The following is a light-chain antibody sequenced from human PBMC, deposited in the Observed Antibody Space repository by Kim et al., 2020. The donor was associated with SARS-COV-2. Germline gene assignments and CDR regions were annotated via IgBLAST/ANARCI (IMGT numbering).Light chain of an antibody. CDR2: DAS. CDR1: QDVSKY. Sequence: ASVGDRVIITCQASQDVSKYLNWYQLKPGKAPKHLIYDASHLYTGVPSRFRGRGSGTRFSFTISSLQPEDIASYYCQQYDGLPPTFGGGTKVDIK. J-gene: IGKJ4*01. CDR3: QQYDGLPPT. V-gene: IGKV1-33*01.